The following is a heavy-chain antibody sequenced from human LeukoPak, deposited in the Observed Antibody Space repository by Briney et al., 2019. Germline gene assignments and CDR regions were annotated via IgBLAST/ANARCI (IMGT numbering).Heavy chain of an antibody. CDR2: ISSSSNYI. CDR1: GFTFSSYS. Sequence: PGGYLRLSCAASGFTFSSYSMNWVRQAPGKGLEWVSSISSSSNYIYYADSVKGRFTISRDNAKNSLYLQMNSLRAEDTAVYYCSGYYGMDVWGKGTTVTVSS. J-gene: IGHJ6*04. V-gene: IGHV3-21*01. CDR3: SGYYGMDV.